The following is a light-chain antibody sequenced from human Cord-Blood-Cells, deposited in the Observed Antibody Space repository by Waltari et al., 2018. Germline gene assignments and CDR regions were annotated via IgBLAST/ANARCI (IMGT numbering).Light chain of an antibody. CDR2: DAS. V-gene: IGKV1-5*01. CDR1: QSISSW. J-gene: IGKJ1*01. Sequence: TLSASVGDRVTITCRASQSISSWLAWYQQKPGKAPKLLIYDASSLESGVPSRFSGSGSGTEFTLTISNLQPDDFATYYCQQYNSSWTFGQGTKVEIK. CDR3: QQYNSSWT.